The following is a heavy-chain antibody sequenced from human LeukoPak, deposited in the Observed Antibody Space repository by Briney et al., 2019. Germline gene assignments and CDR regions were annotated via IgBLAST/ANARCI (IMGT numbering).Heavy chain of an antibody. CDR3: AKEKRYMDV. J-gene: IGHJ6*03. CDR2: IRYNGSHK. CDR1: GFTFKNYG. Sequence: GGSLRLSCAASGFTFKNYGMHWVRQAPGKGLEWVTCIRYNGSHKYYADSVKGRFTISRDNSENTLYLQMNSLRAEDTAVYYCAKEKRYMDVWGKGTTVTVSS. V-gene: IGHV3-30*02.